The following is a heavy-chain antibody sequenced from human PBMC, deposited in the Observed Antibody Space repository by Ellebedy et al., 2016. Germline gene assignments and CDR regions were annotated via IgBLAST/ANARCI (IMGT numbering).Heavy chain of an antibody. D-gene: IGHD2-2*01. CDR1: GYTFTSYG. CDR2: ISAYNGNT. J-gene: IGHJ4*02. CDR3: ARGGAIPNYCSSTSCYDY. V-gene: IGHV1-18*01. Sequence: ASVKVSCKASGYTFTSYGISWVRQAPGQGLEWMGWISAYNGNTNYAQKLQGRVTMTTDTSTSTAYMQLRSLRSDDTAVYYCARGGAIPNYCSSTSCYDYWGQGTLVTVSS.